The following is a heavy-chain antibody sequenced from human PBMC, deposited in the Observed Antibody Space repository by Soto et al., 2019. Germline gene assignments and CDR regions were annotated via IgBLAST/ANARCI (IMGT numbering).Heavy chain of an antibody. D-gene: IGHD3-22*01. CDR3: ARGQVVNFDNWFDP. CDR1: GYTFTTYG. V-gene: IGHV1-18*01. CDR2: INPNSGHT. J-gene: IGHJ5*02. Sequence: QIQLLQSGAEVKKPGTSVKVSCQAPGYTFTTYGIIWVRQAPGQGLEWMGWINPNSGHTNYAQNLQDRATMTTDTSTNTAYMELRSLRSDDTAVYFCARGQVVNFDNWFDPWGQGTLVTVSS.